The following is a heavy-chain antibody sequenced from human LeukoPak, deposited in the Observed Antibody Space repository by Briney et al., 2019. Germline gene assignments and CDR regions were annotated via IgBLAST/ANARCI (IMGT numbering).Heavy chain of an antibody. V-gene: IGHV3-74*01. CDR2: INPDGSIT. CDR3: VRALLGTSDY. J-gene: IGHJ4*02. D-gene: IGHD7-27*01. Sequence: PGGSLRLSCAASGFXFSTSWIHWVRQVPGKGLVWVSRINPDGSITNYADSVKGRFTISRDNANNMLYLLMNSLRVDDTAVYYCVRALLGTSDYWGQGTLVTVSS. CDR1: GFXFSTSW.